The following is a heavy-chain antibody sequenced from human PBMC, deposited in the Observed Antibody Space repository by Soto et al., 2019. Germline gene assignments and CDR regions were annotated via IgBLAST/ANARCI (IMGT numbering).Heavy chain of an antibody. CDR3: ARAWDF. CDR1: GVSVSRDYQ. Sequence: SETLSLTCTVSGVSVSRDYQWIWIRQPPGKGLEWIGHISYSGSPYYHPSLRSRLSISVDTSKNQFSLRVKSVTAADTAVYYCARAWDFWGQGTLVTVSS. J-gene: IGHJ1*01. CDR2: ISYSGSP. V-gene: IGHV4-30-4*01. D-gene: IGHD1-26*01.